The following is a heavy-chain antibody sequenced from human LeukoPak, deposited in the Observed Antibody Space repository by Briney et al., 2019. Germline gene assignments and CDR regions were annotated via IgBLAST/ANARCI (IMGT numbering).Heavy chain of an antibody. Sequence: GGSLRLSCAASGFTFSSYWMHWVRQAPGKGLVWVSRINSDGSSTSYADSVKGRFTISRDNAKNSLYLQMNSLRAEDTAVYYCASDGLDYVVIPVQYFDYWGQGTLGTVSS. D-gene: IGHD3-22*01. CDR3: ASDGLDYVVIPVQYFDY. V-gene: IGHV3-74*01. CDR1: GFTFSSYW. CDR2: INSDGSST. J-gene: IGHJ4*02.